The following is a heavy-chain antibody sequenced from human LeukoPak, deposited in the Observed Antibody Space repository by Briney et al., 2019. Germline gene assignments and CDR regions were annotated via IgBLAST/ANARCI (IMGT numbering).Heavy chain of an antibody. V-gene: IGHV4-59*01. CDR2: IYYSGSI. CDR1: GGSISSYY. CDR3: ARDSDGDVYMDASDI. J-gene: IGHJ3*02. D-gene: IGHD5-24*01. Sequence: PSETLSLTCTVSGGSISSYYWSWIRQSPGKGLEWIGYIYYSGSINYNPSLKSRVTISVDTSKNQFSLKLSSVTAADTAVYYCARDSDGDVYMDASDIWGQGTMVTVSS.